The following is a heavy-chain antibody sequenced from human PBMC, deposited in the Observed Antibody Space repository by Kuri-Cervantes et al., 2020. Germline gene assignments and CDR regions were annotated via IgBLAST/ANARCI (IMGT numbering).Heavy chain of an antibody. CDR3: ARLSTAVTGI. V-gene: IGHV3-7*01. Sequence: VGSLRLSCAASGFTFSIYWMSWVRQAPGKGLDWVANIKQDGSEKVYVDSLKGRFTISRDNAKNSLYLKLNSLTAEDTAVYYCARLSTAVTGIWGQGTLVTVSS. CDR1: GFTFSIYW. J-gene: IGHJ4*02. D-gene: IGHD2-21*02. CDR2: IKQDGSEK.